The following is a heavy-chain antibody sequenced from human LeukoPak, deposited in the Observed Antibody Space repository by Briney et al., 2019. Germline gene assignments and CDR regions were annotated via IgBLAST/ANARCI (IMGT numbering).Heavy chain of an antibody. CDR2: ISGTGGNT. Sequence: GGSLRLSCAASGFTLNSYAMTWVRQAPGKGLEWVSSISGTGGNTDYADAVKGRFTISRDNSKNTLYLQMNTLRAEDTAVYYCAKGDYGDYVLDYWGQGTLVTVSS. CDR3: AKGDYGDYVLDY. D-gene: IGHD4-17*01. J-gene: IGHJ4*02. V-gene: IGHV3-23*01. CDR1: GFTLNSYA.